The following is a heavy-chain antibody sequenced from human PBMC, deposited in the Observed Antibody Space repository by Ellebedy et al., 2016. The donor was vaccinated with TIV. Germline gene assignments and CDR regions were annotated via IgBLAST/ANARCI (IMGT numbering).Heavy chain of an antibody. CDR2: INPTAGST. CDR3: ARAPSVDPKMDV. J-gene: IGHJ6*02. V-gene: IGHV1-46*01. Sequence: AASVKVSCKASGYTFTSYYMHWVRQAPGQGREWMGIINPTAGSTSSEQKFQGRVTMTSETSTRTVYMELSSLRSEDTAVYYCARAPSVDPKMDVWGQGTTVTVSS. CDR1: GYTFTSYY. D-gene: IGHD6-19*01.